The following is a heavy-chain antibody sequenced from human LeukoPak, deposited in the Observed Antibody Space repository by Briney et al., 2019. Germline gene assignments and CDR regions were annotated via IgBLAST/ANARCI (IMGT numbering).Heavy chain of an antibody. CDR1: GFTFSSYN. J-gene: IGHJ4*02. V-gene: IGHV3-21*01. D-gene: IGHD3-3*01. CDR3: ARRVTTYYFDS. CDR2: ISSSSGSI. Sequence: PGGSLRLSCEASGFTFSSYNMNWVRQAPGKGLEWVSSISSSSGSIYYADSVKGRFTISRDNAKNSLHLQMNSLRAEDTAVYYCARRVTTYYFDSWGQGTLVTVSS.